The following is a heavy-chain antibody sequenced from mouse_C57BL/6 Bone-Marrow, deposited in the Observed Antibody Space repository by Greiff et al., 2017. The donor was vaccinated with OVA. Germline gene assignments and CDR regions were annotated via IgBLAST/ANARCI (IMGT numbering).Heavy chain of an antibody. J-gene: IGHJ4*01. V-gene: IGHV1-81*01. CDR1: GYTFTSYG. CDR2: IYPRSGNT. CDR3: ARRTRYYAMDY. Sequence: VKLLESGAELARPGASVKLSCKASGYTFTSYGISWVKQRTGQGLEWIGEIYPRSGNTYYNEKFKGKATLTADKSSSTAYMELRSLTSEDSAVYFCARRTRYYAMDYWGQGTSVTVSS.